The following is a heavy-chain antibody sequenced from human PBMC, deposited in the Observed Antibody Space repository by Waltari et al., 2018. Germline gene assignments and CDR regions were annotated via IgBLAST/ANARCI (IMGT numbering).Heavy chain of an antibody. CDR3: ARATSGYSSSWLNDY. D-gene: IGHD6-13*01. V-gene: IGHV4-39*07. CDR1: GGSISSSSYY. CDR2: IYYSGST. Sequence: QLQLQESGPGLVKPSETLSLTCTVSGGSISSSSYYWGWIRQPPGKGLEWIGSIYYSGSTYYNPSLKSRVTISVDTSKNQFSLKLSSVTAADTAVYYCARATSGYSSSWLNDYWGQGTLVTVSS. J-gene: IGHJ4*02.